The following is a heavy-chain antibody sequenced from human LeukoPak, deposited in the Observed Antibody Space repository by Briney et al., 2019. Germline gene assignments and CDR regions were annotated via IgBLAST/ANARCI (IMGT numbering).Heavy chain of an antibody. CDR2: ISSSSSTI. J-gene: IGHJ4*02. V-gene: IGHV3-48*02. CDR3: ARDDNSGWFGEAFDY. D-gene: IGHD6-19*01. Sequence: GGSLRLSCAASGFTFSSYSMNWVRQAPGKGQEWVSYISSSSSTIYYADPVKVRFTIPRDNAKNSLYLQMNSLRDEDTAIYYCARDDNSGWFGEAFDYWGQGTLVTVSS. CDR1: GFTFSSYS.